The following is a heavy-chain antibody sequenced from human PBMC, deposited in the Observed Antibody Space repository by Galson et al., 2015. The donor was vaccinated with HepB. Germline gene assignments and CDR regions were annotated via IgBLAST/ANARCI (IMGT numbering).Heavy chain of an antibody. CDR2: ISYDGSNK. CDR1: GFTFSSYG. D-gene: IGHD1-26*01. V-gene: IGHV3-30*18. CDR3: AKDTLARAGGVLRD. J-gene: IGHJ4*02. Sequence: SLRLSCAASGFTFSSYGMHWVRQAPGKGLEWVAVISYDGSNKYYADSVKGRFTISRDNSKNTLYLQMNSLRAKDTAVYYCAKDTLARAGGVLRDWGQGTLVTVSS.